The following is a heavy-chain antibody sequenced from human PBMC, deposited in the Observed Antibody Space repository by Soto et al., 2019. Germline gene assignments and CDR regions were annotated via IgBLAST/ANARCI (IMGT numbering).Heavy chain of an antibody. CDR2: IYHSGST. CDR3: AIEYSLAVVAPGY. V-gene: IGHV4-59*01. CDR1: GGSITSYY. D-gene: IGHD3-22*01. J-gene: IGHJ4*02. Sequence: SETLSLTCAVSGGSITSYYWSWIRQAPGKGLEWIGYIYHSGSTGYNPSLKSRVTMSLDTSKNQVSLRLTSVTAEDTSVYYCAIEYSLAVVAPGYWGQGILVTVYS.